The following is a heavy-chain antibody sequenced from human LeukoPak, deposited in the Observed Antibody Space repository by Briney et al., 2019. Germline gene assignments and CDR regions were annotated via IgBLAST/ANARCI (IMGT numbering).Heavy chain of an antibody. CDR3: TSTIYGSGKAGY. J-gene: IGHJ4*02. Sequence: GGSLKLSCATSGFIFSDSAIHWVRQASGKGLEWVGRIRSKSNSYAANYAASVQGRFTLSRDGSKNTAYLQMNSLKTEDTAMYYCTSTIYGSGKAGYWGQGTLVTVSS. V-gene: IGHV3-73*01. CDR2: IRSKSNSYAA. D-gene: IGHD3-10*01. CDR1: GFIFSDSA.